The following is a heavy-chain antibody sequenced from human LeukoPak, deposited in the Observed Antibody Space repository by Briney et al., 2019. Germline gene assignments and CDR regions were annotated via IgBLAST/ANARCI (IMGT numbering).Heavy chain of an antibody. J-gene: IGHJ6*03. CDR1: GYTFTSYY. CDR2: INPSGGST. CDR3: ARGSWGSFLQSHYYYYMDV. V-gene: IGHV1-46*01. D-gene: IGHD6-13*01. Sequence: ASVKVSCKASGYTFTSYYMHWVRQAPGQGLEWMGIINPSGGSTSYAQKFQGRVTMTRDMSTSTVYMELSSLRSEDTAVYYCARGSWGSFLQSHYYYYMDVWGKGTTVTVSS.